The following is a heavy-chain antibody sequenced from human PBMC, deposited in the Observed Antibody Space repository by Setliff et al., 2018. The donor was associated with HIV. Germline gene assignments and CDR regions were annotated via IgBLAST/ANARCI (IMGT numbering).Heavy chain of an antibody. Sequence: ASVKVSCKASGYTFSSYGVNWVRQAPGQGLEWMGRLSGDNGNTKYTQKFQGRVIMTTDTSTGMSYMELSSLTSEDAAVYYCARGGPNLYYFYYMDVWGTGTTVTSP. CDR3: ARGGPNLYYFYYMDV. V-gene: IGHV1-18*01. CDR2: LSGDNGNT. CDR1: GYTFSSYG. J-gene: IGHJ6*03.